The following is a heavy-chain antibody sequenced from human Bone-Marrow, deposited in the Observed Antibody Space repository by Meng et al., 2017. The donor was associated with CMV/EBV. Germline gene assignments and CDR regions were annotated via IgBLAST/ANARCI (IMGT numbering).Heavy chain of an antibody. V-gene: IGHV4-39*07. D-gene: IGHD3-10*01. Sequence: GSLRLSCTVSGGSISSSSYYWGWIRQPPGKGLEWIGSIYYSGSTYYNPSLKSRATISADTSKNQFSLKLSSVTAADTAVYYCARVRSRGFRVYYFDYWGQGTLVTFSS. CDR2: IYYSGST. CDR1: GGSISSSSYY. J-gene: IGHJ4*02. CDR3: ARVRSRGFRVYYFDY.